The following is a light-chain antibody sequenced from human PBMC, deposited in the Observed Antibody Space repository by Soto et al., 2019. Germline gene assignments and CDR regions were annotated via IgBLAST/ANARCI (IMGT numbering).Light chain of an antibody. CDR2: DAS. CDR1: QSVGSY. Sequence: EIVLTQSPATLSLSPGDRATLSCRASQSVGSYLGWYQQRPGQAPRLLIYDASNRATGIPARFSGSGSGTDFTLTISSPEPEDVALYYCQQRSDWPSTFGGGTKVEIK. V-gene: IGKV3-11*01. CDR3: QQRSDWPST. J-gene: IGKJ4*01.